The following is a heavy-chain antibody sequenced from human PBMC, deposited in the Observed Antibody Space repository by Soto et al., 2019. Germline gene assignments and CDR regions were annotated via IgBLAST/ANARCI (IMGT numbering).Heavy chain of an antibody. CDR2: INADNGQT. V-gene: IGHV1-3*01. D-gene: IGHD3-3*01. Sequence: GASVKVSCKASGYTFARFAVHWVRQAPGQSLEWMGWINADNGQTKYSQNFQGRITMTRDKSANTVYLEVHSLRSQDTAFYYCARGEFWPRLGGVSGFAPGGQGPRVTVPS. CDR3: ARGEFWPRLGGVSGFAP. J-gene: IGHJ5*02. CDR1: GYTFARFA.